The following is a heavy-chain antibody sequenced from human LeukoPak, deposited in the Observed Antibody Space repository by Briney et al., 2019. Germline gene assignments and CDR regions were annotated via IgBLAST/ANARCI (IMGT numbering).Heavy chain of an antibody. CDR1: GYCFTSYW. Sequence: GESLKISCKGSGYCFTSYWIGCVRQMPGKGLEWMGIIYPGDSDTRYRPSFQGQVTISADKSSSTAYLQCSSLKASDTAMYYCASGALSLPFFDYWGQGTLVTVSS. V-gene: IGHV5-51*01. J-gene: IGHJ4*02. CDR3: ASGALSLPFFDY. CDR2: IYPGDSDT. D-gene: IGHD2/OR15-2a*01.